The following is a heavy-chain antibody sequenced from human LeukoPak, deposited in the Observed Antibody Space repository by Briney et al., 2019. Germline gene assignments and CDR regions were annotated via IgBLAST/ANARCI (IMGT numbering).Heavy chain of an antibody. V-gene: IGHV3-7*01. CDR1: GHIFRSYW. D-gene: IGHD5-24*01. J-gene: IGHJ4*02. CDR2: INQDGSEK. Sequence: GGSLRLSCAVSGHIFRSYWMSWVRQAPGKGLEWVAKINQDGSEKYFVDSVKGRFTISRENAKNSLHLQMNTLRAEDTAVYYCARERDGRFFDYWGQGTLVTVSS. CDR3: ARERDGRFFDY.